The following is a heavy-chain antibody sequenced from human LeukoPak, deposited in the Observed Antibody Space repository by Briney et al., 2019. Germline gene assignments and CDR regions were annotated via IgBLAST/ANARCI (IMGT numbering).Heavy chain of an antibody. Sequence: SVKVSCKASGGTFSSYAISWVRQAPGQGLEWMGGIIPIFGTANYAQKFQGRVTITTDESTSTAYMELSSLRSEDTAVYYCARVDWNYPRYYCYYMDVWGKGTTVTVSS. D-gene: IGHD1-7*01. J-gene: IGHJ6*03. CDR3: ARVDWNYPRYYCYYMDV. CDR2: IIPIFGTA. CDR1: GGTFSSYA. V-gene: IGHV1-69*05.